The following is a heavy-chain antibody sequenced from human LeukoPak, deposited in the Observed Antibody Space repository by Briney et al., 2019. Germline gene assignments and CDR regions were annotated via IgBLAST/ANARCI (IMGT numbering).Heavy chain of an antibody. Sequence: GGSLRLSCAASGFIFSDNYMSWIRQAPAKGLEGVSNISSGGTITNYADSVKGRFTISRDNAKNSLYLQMNSLRAEDTAVYFCARVRYKYGSYYFDYWGQGTLVTVSS. CDR1: GFIFSDNY. D-gene: IGHD3-10*01. J-gene: IGHJ4*02. CDR3: ARVRYKYGSYYFDY. V-gene: IGHV3-11*01. CDR2: ISSGGTIT.